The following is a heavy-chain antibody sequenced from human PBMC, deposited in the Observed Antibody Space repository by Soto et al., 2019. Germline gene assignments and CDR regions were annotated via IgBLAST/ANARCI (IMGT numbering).Heavy chain of an antibody. CDR1: VSSFTRYW. D-gene: IGHD3-10*01. Sequence: LXISCTGFVSSFTRYWIGWVRQMPGKGLEWMGIIYPGDSDTRYSPSFQGQVTISADKSISTAYLQWSSLKASDTAMYYCARPNYYGSIYGMDVWGQGTTVTVSS. J-gene: IGHJ6*02. CDR2: IYPGDSDT. V-gene: IGHV5-51*01. CDR3: ARPNYYGSIYGMDV.